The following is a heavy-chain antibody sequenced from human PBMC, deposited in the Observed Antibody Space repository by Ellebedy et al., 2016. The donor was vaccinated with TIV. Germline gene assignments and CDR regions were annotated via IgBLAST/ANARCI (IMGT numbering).Heavy chain of an antibody. CDR2: INPTSGNS. CDR1: GYTFTSYF. J-gene: IGHJ4*02. CDR3: ARGDNYFYDRSGYYYSY. Sequence: ASVKVSCKASGYTFTSYFLYWVRQAPGQGLEWMGIINPTSGNSNFAQKFQGRVTVTRDTSTSTVYMELSSLRSEDTAVYYCARGDNYFYDRSGYYYSYWGQGTLVTVSS. D-gene: IGHD3-22*01. V-gene: IGHV1-46*01.